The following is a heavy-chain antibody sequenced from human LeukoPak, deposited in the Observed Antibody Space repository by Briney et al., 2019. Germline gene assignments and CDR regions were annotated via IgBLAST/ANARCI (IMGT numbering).Heavy chain of an antibody. V-gene: IGHV4-59*01. J-gene: IGHJ4*02. D-gene: IGHD5-24*01. CDR3: ARAITPGGWYFDY. Sequence: KPSETLSLTCTVSGGSISSYYWSWIRQPPGKGLEWIGYIYYSGSTNYNPSLKSRVTISVDTSKNQFSLKLSSVTAADTAVYYCARAITPGGWYFDYWGQGTLVTVSS. CDR2: IYYSGST. CDR1: GGSISSYY.